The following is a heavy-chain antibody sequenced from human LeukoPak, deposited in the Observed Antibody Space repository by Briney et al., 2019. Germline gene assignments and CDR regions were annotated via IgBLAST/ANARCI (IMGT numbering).Heavy chain of an antibody. D-gene: IGHD3-10*01. CDR3: AKDPMVRGVITTNYFDY. CDR2: ISGSGGST. V-gene: IGHV3-23*01. Sequence: GGSLRLSCAASGFTFSSNAMSWGRQAPGKGLEWGSAISGSGGSTYYADSVKGRCTISRDNSKNTLYLQMNSLRAEDTAVYYCAKDPMVRGVITTNYFDYWGQGTLVTVSS. CDR1: GFTFSSNA. J-gene: IGHJ4*02.